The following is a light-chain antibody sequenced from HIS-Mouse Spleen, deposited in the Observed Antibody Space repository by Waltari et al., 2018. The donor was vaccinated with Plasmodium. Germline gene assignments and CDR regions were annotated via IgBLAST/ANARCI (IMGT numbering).Light chain of an antibody. CDR1: SSHIGNNY. CDR2: DNN. J-gene: IGLJ2*01. Sequence: QSVLTQPPSASAAPGQKVTISCSGSSSHIGNNYVSWYQQSPGTAPKLLIYDNNKRPSGIPDRFSGSKSGTSATLGITGLQTGDEADYYCGTWDSSLSAGVVFGGGTKLTVL. CDR3: GTWDSSLSAGVV. V-gene: IGLV1-51*01.